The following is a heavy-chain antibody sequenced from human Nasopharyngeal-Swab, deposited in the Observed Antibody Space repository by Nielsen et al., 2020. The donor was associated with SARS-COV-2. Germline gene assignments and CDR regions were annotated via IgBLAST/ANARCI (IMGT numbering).Heavy chain of an antibody. Sequence: SLKIPCAASGFTFDDYAFHWVRQAPGKGLEWVSGISWNSGSIGYADSVKGRFTISRDNAKNSLYLQMNSLRAEDTAFYYCARRDTYWFFDLWGRGTLVSVSS. CDR1: GFTFDDYA. CDR2: ISWNSGSI. J-gene: IGHJ2*01. CDR3: ARRDTYWFFDL. V-gene: IGHV3-9*01.